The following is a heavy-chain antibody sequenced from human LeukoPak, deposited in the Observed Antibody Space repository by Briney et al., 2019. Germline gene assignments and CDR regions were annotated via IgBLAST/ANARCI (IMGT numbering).Heavy chain of an antibody. D-gene: IGHD6-13*01. CDR2: FDPEDDET. Sequence: WASVKVSCKVSGYTLTELSMHWVRQAPGEGLEWMGGFDPEDDETIYAQKFQGRVTMTEDTSTDTAYMELSSLRSEDTAVYYCATFIAAAGNIGAFDIWGQGTMVTVSS. J-gene: IGHJ3*02. CDR3: ATFIAAAGNIGAFDI. CDR1: GYTLTELS. V-gene: IGHV1-24*01.